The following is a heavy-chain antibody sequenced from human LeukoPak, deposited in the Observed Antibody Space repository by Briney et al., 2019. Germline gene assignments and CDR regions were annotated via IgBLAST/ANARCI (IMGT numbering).Heavy chain of an antibody. D-gene: IGHD4-17*01. V-gene: IGHV3-33*01. J-gene: IGHJ3*02. Sequence: PGGSLRLSCAASGFTFSSYGMHWVLQAPGKGLEWVAVIWYDGSNKYYADSVKGRFTISGDNSKNTLYLQMNSLRAEDTAVYYCVRDRAVSPFPPDAFDMWGQGTMVTVAS. CDR3: VRDRAVSPFPPDAFDM. CDR2: IWYDGSNK. CDR1: GFTFSSYG.